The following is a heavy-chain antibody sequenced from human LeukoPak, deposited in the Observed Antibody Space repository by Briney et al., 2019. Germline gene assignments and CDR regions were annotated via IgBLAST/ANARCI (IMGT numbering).Heavy chain of an antibody. CDR1: GFTFSSYA. Sequence: GGSLRLSCAASGFTFSSYAMSWVRQAPGKGLEWVSAISGSGGSTYYADSVKGRFTISRDNSKNTLYLQMNSLRAEDTAVYYCAKYGTMVRGVHRPWFDPWGQGTLVTVSS. V-gene: IGHV3-23*01. CDR2: ISGSGGST. J-gene: IGHJ5*02. D-gene: IGHD3-10*01. CDR3: AKYGTMVRGVHRPWFDP.